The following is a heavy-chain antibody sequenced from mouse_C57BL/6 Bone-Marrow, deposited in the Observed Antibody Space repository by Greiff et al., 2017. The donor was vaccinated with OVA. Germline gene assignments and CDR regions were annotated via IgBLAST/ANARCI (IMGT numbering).Heavy chain of an antibody. CDR2: IDPEDGDT. Sequence: EVQLQQSGAELVRPGASVKLSCTASGFNIKDYYMHWVKQRPEQGLEWIGRIDPEDGDTEYAPKFQGKATMTADTSSNTAYLQLSSLTSEDTAVDYCTTYYSNPLYFEVWGTGTTVTVSS. J-gene: IGHJ1*03. CDR1: GFNIKDYY. D-gene: IGHD2-5*01. CDR3: TTYYSNPLYFEV. V-gene: IGHV14-1*01.